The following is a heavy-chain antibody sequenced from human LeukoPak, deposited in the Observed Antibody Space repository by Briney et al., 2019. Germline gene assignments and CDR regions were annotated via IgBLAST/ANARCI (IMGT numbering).Heavy chain of an antibody. Sequence: SETLSLTCTVSGGSISSSSYYWGWIRQPPGKGLEWIGSIYYSGSTYYNPSLKSRVTISVDTSKNQFSLKLSSVTAADTAVYYCARSVRELRSFDYWGQGTLVTVSS. V-gene: IGHV4-39*01. D-gene: IGHD1-26*01. CDR2: IYYSGST. J-gene: IGHJ4*02. CDR1: GGSISSSSYY. CDR3: ARSVRELRSFDY.